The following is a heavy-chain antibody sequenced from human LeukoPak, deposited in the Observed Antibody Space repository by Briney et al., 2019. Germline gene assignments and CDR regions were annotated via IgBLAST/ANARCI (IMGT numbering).Heavy chain of an antibody. J-gene: IGHJ6*02. CDR3: ARDGAAGSSGYYGYYYYGMDV. D-gene: IGHD3-22*01. V-gene: IGHV1-46*01. CDR2: INPSGGST. CDR1: GYTFTSYY. Sequence: GASVKVSCKASGYTFTSYYMHWVRQAPRQGLEWMGIINPSGGSTSYAQKFQGRVTMTRDTSTSTVYMELSSLRSEDTAVYYCARDGAAGSSGYYGYYYYGMDVWGQGTTVTVSS.